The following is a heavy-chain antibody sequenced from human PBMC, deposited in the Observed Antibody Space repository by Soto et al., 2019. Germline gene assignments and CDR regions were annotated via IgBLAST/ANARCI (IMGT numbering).Heavy chain of an antibody. V-gene: IGHV4-39*01. J-gene: IGHJ6*02. D-gene: IGHD3-9*01. Sequence: QLQLQESGPGLVKPSETLSLTCTVSGGSISSSSYYWGWIRQPPGKGLEWIGSIYYSGSTYYNPSLKSRVTISVDTSKNQFSLKLSSVTAADTAVYYCARHAPYYDILTGYYTPDPHYYYYGMDVWGQGTTVTVSS. CDR2: IYYSGST. CDR3: ARHAPYYDILTGYYTPDPHYYYYGMDV. CDR1: GGSISSSSYY.